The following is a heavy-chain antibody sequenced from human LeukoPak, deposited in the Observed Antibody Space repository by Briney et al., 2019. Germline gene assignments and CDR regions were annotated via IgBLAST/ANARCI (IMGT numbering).Heavy chain of an antibody. J-gene: IGHJ4*02. CDR1: GFTFSSYA. V-gene: IGHV3-23*05. Sequence: GGSLRLSCAASGFTFSSYAMSWVRQAPGEGLEWVSALYSGGTTYYADSVKGRFTISRDNSKNTVYLQMNSLRAEDTAVYYCARASTTTTIFDSWGQGALVTVSS. CDR2: LYSGGTT. D-gene: IGHD5/OR15-5a*01. CDR3: ARASTTTTIFDS.